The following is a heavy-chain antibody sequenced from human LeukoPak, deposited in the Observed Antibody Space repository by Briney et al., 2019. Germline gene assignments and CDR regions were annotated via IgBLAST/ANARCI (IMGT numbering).Heavy chain of an antibody. V-gene: IGHV3-23*01. J-gene: IGHJ4*02. CDR1: GFTFSSYA. D-gene: IGHD3-3*01. CDR3: AKVGDFWSGFPDY. CDR2: TSGSGGST. Sequence: GGSLRLTCAASGFTFSSYAMSWVRQAPGKGLEWVSATSGSGGSTYYADSVKGRFTISRDNSKNTLYLQMNSLRAEDTAVYYCAKVGDFWSGFPDYWGQGTLVTVSS.